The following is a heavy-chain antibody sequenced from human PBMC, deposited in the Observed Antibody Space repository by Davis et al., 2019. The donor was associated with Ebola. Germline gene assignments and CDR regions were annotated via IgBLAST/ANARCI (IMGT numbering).Heavy chain of an antibody. Sequence: PGGSLRLSCAASGFTFDDYGMSWVRQAPGKGLEWVANIKQDGSEKYYVDSVKGRFTISRDNAKNSLYLQMNSLRAEGTAVYYCARDDYVYGMDVWGQGTTVTVSS. CDR1: GFTFDDYG. V-gene: IGHV3-7*01. CDR3: ARDDYVYGMDV. J-gene: IGHJ6*02. CDR2: IKQDGSEK.